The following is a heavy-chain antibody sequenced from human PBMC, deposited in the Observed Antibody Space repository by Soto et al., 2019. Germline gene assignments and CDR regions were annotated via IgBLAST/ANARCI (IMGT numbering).Heavy chain of an antibody. Sequence: QVQLVESGGAVVQPGRSLRLSCTASGFTFSNYGMHWVRQAPGKGLEWVAFIWYDGSKQYHADSVKGRFTISRANSKNTLYLQMNSLRAEDTAVYFCARTYYDVLTGFGWSFDLWGRGTLVTVSS. CDR1: GFTFSNYG. V-gene: IGHV3-33*03. CDR3: ARTYYDVLTGFGWSFDL. CDR2: IWYDGSKQ. J-gene: IGHJ2*01. D-gene: IGHD3-9*01.